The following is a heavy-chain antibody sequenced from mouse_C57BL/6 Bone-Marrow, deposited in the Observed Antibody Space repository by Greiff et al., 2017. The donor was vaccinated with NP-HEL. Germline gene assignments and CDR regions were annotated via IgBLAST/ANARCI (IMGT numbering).Heavy chain of an antibody. CDR2: IDPSDSYT. Sequence: QVQLKQSGAELVRPGASVKLSCTASGYTFTSYWMHWVKQRPGQGLEWIGVIDPSDSYTNYNQKFKGKATLTVDTSSSTAYMQLSSLTSEDSAVYYCARGGYYDYVDYWGQGTTLTVSS. V-gene: IGHV1-59*01. J-gene: IGHJ2*01. CDR1: GYTFTSYW. CDR3: ARGGYYDYVDY. D-gene: IGHD2-4*01.